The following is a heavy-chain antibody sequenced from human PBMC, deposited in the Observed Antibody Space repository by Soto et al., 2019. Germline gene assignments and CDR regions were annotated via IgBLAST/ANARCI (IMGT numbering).Heavy chain of an antibody. J-gene: IGHJ4*02. Sequence: QVQLQQWGAGLLKPSETLSLTCAVYGGSFSGYYWSWIRQPPGKGLEWIGEINHSGSTNYNPSLKSRVTISVDPSKNQFSLKLSSVTAADTAVYYCARGRGWMIRGGSFDSWGQGTLVTVSS. CDR3: ARGRGWMIRGGSFDS. CDR2: INHSGST. V-gene: IGHV4-34*01. D-gene: IGHD3-10*01. CDR1: GGSFSGYY.